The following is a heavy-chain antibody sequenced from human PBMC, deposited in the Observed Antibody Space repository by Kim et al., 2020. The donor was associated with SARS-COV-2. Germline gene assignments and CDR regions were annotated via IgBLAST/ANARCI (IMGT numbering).Heavy chain of an antibody. CDR2: RKEDGSEI. J-gene: IGHJ4*02. CDR3: VKSRGWIFDL. Sequence: GGSLRLSCAVSGFTSSDSWMNWVRQAPGKGLEWVANRKEDGSEIYYVDSVRGRFTISRDNAKNSLYLHMDSLRVEDTAVYFCVKSRGWIFDLWGQGTRVT. CDR1: GFTSSDSW. D-gene: IGHD2-2*03. V-gene: IGHV3-7*01.